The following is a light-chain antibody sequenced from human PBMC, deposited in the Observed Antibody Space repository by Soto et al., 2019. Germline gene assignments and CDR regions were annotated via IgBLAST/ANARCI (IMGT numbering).Light chain of an antibody. Sequence: EIVLTQSPGTLSLSPGERATLSCRASQSVSSSYLAWYQQKPGQAPRLLIYGASSRATGIPDRFSGSGSGTYFTLTISSLEPEDFAVYYCPQYGSSPWTFGKGTKVEI. CDR2: GAS. J-gene: IGKJ1*01. V-gene: IGKV3-20*01. CDR3: PQYGSSPWT. CDR1: QSVSSSY.